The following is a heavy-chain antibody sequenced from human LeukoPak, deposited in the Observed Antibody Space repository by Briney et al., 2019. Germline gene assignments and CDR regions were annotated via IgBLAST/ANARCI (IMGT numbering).Heavy chain of an antibody. CDR3: ARRRWKNWFDP. D-gene: IGHD1-1*01. J-gene: IGHJ5*02. Sequence: PSETLSLTCAVCGEPFCGYYYTCVRQPPAKELEWIGEINPSGSTNYNPSLKSRVTISVDTSKNQFFLKLRSVIGADTAVYYCARRRWKNWFDPWGQVTLVTVSS. CDR2: INPSGST. V-gene: IGHV4-34*01. CDR1: GEPFCGYY.